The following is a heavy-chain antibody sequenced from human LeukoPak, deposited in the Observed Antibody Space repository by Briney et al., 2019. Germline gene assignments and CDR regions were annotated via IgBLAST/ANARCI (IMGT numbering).Heavy chain of an antibody. Sequence: PSETLSLTCTVPGGSISNNNYYWGWIRQPPGKGLEWIGSIYYSGSTYYNPSLKSRVTISVDTSKNQFSLKLSSVTAADTAVYYCARRRWGYHYYFDYWGQGTLVTVSS. CDR3: ARRRWGYHYYFDY. J-gene: IGHJ4*02. CDR2: IYYSGST. D-gene: IGHD2-21*01. V-gene: IGHV4-39*01. CDR1: GGSISNNNYY.